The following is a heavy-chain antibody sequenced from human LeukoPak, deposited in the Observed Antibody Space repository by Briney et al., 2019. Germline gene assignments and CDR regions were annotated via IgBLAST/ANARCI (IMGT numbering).Heavy chain of an antibody. V-gene: IGHV4-39*01. CDR2: IYYSGST. CDR3: ARQGGVAARRPARPFDY. CDR1: GGSISSSSYY. Sequence: PSETLSLTCTVSGGSISSSSYYWGWIRQPPGKGLEWMGSIYYSGSTYYNPSLKSRVTISVDTSKNQFSLKLSSVTAADTAVYYCARQGGVAARRPARPFDYWGQGTLVTVSS. J-gene: IGHJ4*02. D-gene: IGHD6-6*01.